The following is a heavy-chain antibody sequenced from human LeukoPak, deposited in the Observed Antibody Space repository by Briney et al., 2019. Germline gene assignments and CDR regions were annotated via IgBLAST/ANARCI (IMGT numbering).Heavy chain of an antibody. CDR2: INPNSGGT. D-gene: IGHD3-10*01. Sequence: ASVKVSCKASGYTFTGYYMHWVRQAPGQGLEWMGRINPNSGGTNYAQKFQGRVTMTRDTSISTAYMELSRLRSDDMAVYYCAREWPYGSGTYGYWGQGTLVTVSS. J-gene: IGHJ4*02. V-gene: IGHV1-2*06. CDR3: AREWPYGSGTYGY. CDR1: GYTFTGYY.